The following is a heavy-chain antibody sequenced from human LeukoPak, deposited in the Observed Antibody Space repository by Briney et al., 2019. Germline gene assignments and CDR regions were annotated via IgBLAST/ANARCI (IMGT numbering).Heavy chain of an antibody. J-gene: IGHJ3*02. V-gene: IGHV4-4*07. CDR3: ARERAPHYDIRDAFDI. CDR1: GDSISSYY. D-gene: IGHD3-22*01. CDR2: IYTSGST. Sequence: SETLSLTCTVSGDSISSYYWSWIRQPAGKGLEWIGRIYTSGSTNYNPSLKSRVTMSVDTSKNQFSLKLSSVTAADTAVYYCARERAPHYDIRDAFDIWGQGTMVTVSS.